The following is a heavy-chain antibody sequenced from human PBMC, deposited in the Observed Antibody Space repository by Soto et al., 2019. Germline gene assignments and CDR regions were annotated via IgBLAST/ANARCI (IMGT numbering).Heavy chain of an antibody. CDR2: ISAYNGNT. CDR3: ARSPVATMPGGDY. Sequence: ASVKVSCKASGYTFTSYGISWVRQAPGQGLEWMGWISAYNGNTNYAQKLQGRVTMTRNTSISTAYMELSSLRSEDTAVYYCARSPVATMPGGDYWGQGTLVTVSS. D-gene: IGHD5-12*01. J-gene: IGHJ4*02. V-gene: IGHV1-18*01. CDR1: GYTFTSYG.